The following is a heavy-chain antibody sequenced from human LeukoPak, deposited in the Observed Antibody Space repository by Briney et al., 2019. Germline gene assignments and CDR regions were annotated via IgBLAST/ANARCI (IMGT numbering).Heavy chain of an antibody. J-gene: IGHJ4*02. V-gene: IGHV3-30-3*01. CDR1: GFTFSSYA. CDR3: ARTYYYDSSGYYNWGGFDY. Sequence: PGRSLRLSCAASGFTFSSYAMHWVRQAPGKGLEWVAVISYDGSNKYYADSVKGRFTISRDNSKNTLYLQMNSLRAEDTAVYYCARTYYYDSSGYYNWGGFDYWGQGTLVTVSS. D-gene: IGHD3-22*01. CDR2: ISYDGSNK.